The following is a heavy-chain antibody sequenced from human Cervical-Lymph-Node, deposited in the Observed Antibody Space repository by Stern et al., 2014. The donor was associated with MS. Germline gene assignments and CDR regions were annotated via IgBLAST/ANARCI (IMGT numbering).Heavy chain of an antibody. CDR3: ARLVNFNYFDP. Sequence: EVQLVESGAEVKKPGESVKISCKGSGYTFAFYWIAWERQIPGKCLEWMGIIYPGDSKTTYSPSFEGQVTFSADESISTAYLHWNSLKASDTAIYYCARLVNFNYFDPWGQGTLVTVSS. CDR2: IYPGDSKT. D-gene: IGHD3-22*01. J-gene: IGHJ5*02. V-gene: IGHV5-51*01. CDR1: GYTFAFYW.